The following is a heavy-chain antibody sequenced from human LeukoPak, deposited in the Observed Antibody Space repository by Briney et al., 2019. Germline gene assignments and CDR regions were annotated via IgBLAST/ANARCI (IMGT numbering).Heavy chain of an antibody. Sequence: SVKVSCKASGGTFSSYAISWVRQAPGQGLEWMGRIIPIFGTANYTQKFQGRVTITTDESTSTAYMELSSLRSEDTAVYYCARGRYYDSSGNDYWGQGTLVTVSS. CDR1: GGTFSSYA. CDR2: IIPIFGTA. D-gene: IGHD3-22*01. V-gene: IGHV1-69*05. CDR3: ARGRYYDSSGNDY. J-gene: IGHJ4*02.